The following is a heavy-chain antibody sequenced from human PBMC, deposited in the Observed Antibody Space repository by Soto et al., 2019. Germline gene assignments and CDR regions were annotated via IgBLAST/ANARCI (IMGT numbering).Heavy chain of an antibody. CDR2: ISAYNYNT. CDR1: GYTFTSYG. CDR3: ARVVGALGHWFDP. J-gene: IGHJ5*02. V-gene: IGHV1-18*01. D-gene: IGHD1-26*01. Sequence: QVQLVQSGAEVKKPGASVKVSCKASGYTFTSYGLSWVRQAPGQGLEWMGRISAYNYNTNYAQKLQGRVTITTDTSTRKAYMELRSLRSDDTAVYYCARVVGALGHWFDPWGQGTLVTVSS.